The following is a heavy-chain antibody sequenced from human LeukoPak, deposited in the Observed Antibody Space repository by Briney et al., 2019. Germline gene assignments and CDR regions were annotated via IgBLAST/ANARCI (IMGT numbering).Heavy chain of an antibody. CDR3: VRYCSSTTCYTRAVDY. D-gene: IGHD2-2*02. J-gene: IGHJ4*02. V-gene: IGHV4-38-2*02. CDR1: GYSITSCYN. Sequence: PSETLSLTCTVSGYSITSCYNWGSIRHPPGKVLECIGSIYHSGSAYYNPSLKSRVTISVDTSKNQFSLKLSSVTAADTAVYYCVRYCSSTTCYTRAVDYWGQGTLVTVSS. CDR2: IYHSGSA.